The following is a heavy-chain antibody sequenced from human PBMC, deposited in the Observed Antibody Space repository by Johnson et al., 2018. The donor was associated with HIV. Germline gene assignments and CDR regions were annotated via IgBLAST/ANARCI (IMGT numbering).Heavy chain of an antibody. J-gene: IGHJ3*02. Sequence: VQLVESGGGLVQPGGSLRLSCAASGFTFSDHYMDWVRQAPGTGLEWVGRTRNKANSYSTEYAASVKARFTISRDDSKNSLYLQMNSLKTEDTAVYYCARYSYGTLDALDIWGHGTMVTVSS. V-gene: IGHV3-72*01. CDR3: ARYSYGTLDALDI. D-gene: IGHD5-18*01. CDR1: GFTFSDHY. CDR2: TRNKANSYST.